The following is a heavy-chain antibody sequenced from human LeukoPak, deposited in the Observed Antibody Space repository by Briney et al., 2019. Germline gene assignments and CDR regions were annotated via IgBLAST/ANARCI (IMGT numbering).Heavy chain of an antibody. Sequence: SETLSLTCTVSGGSISSYYWSWIRQPPGKGLEWIGYIHYSGSTNYNPSLKSRVTISGDTSQNQFSLKLNSVTAADTAMYYCARSGERSTSGFDYWGQGTLVTVSS. CDR2: IHYSGST. J-gene: IGHJ4*02. V-gene: IGHV4-59*01. CDR3: ARSGERSTSGFDY. D-gene: IGHD5/OR15-5a*01. CDR1: GGSISSYY.